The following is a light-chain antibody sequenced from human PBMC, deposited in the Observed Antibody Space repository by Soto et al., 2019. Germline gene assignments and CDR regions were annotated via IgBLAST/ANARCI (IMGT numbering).Light chain of an antibody. V-gene: IGKV2-24*01. J-gene: IGKJ1*01. Sequence: DIVMTQTPLSSPVTLGQPASISCRSSQSLVAGDGNTYLSWLRQRPGQPPRLLIYKISNRFPGVTGRVRGTGAGTDFTPKISRVEAVDVGVYYCVQATHLPETVGQGTKVESK. CDR3: VQATHLPET. CDR2: KIS. CDR1: QSLVAGDGNTY.